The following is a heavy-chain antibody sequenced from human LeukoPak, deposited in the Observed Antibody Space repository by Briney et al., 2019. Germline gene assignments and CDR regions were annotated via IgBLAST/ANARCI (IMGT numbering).Heavy chain of an antibody. CDR3: AKNRAAQKVDWFDP. Sequence: GGSLRLSCAASGFTFSSYAMSWVRQAPGKGLEWVSAISGSGGSTYYADSVKGRFTISRDSSTNTVYLQMSSLRAEDTAVYYCAKNRAAQKVDWFDPWGQGALVTVSS. CDR2: ISGSGGST. V-gene: IGHV3-23*01. J-gene: IGHJ5*02. D-gene: IGHD2-15*01. CDR1: GFTFSSYA.